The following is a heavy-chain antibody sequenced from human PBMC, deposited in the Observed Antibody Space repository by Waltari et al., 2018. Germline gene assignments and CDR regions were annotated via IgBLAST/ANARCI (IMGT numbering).Heavy chain of an antibody. CDR3: ARGRITIFGVVVNDDAFDI. D-gene: IGHD3-3*01. J-gene: IGHJ3*02. CDR1: GGPFSRYA. CDR2: IIPIFGTA. V-gene: IGHV1-69*01. Sequence: QVQLVQSGAEVKKPGSSVKVSCKASGGPFSRYAISWVRQAPGQGLEWMGGIIPIFGTANYAQKFQGRVTITADESTSTAYMELSSLRSEDTAVYYCARGRITIFGVVVNDDAFDIWGQGTMVTVSS.